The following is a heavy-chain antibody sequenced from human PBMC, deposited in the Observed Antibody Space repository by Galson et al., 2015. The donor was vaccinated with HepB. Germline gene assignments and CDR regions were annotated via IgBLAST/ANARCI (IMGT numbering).Heavy chain of an antibody. Sequence: SLRLSCAASGFTFSSYWMHWVRQAPGKGLVWVSRINSDGSSTSYADSVKGRFTISRDNAKNTLYLQMSSLGDEDTAFYYCARAGFCSGDCYKGFDCWGQGTLVTVSS. V-gene: IGHV3-74*01. CDR3: ARAGFCSGDCYKGFDC. CDR1: GFTFSSYW. CDR2: INSDGSST. J-gene: IGHJ4*02. D-gene: IGHD2-21*02.